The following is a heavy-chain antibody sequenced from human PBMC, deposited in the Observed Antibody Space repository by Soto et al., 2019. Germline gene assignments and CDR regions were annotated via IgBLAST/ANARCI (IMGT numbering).Heavy chain of an antibody. Sequence: EVQLLESGGGLVQPGGSLRLSCAASGFTFSSYAMSWVRQAPGKGLEWVSAISGSGGSTYYADAVKGRFTISRDNSKNTLYLQMNSLRAEDTAVYYCAKDGLWSGYYYGYWGQGTLVTVSS. D-gene: IGHD3-3*01. CDR3: AKDGLWSGYYYGY. CDR1: GFTFSSYA. CDR2: ISGSGGST. J-gene: IGHJ4*02. V-gene: IGHV3-23*01.